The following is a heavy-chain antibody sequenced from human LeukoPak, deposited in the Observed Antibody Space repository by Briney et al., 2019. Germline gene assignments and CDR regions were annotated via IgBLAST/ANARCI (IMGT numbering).Heavy chain of an antibody. D-gene: IGHD4-17*01. Sequence: PGGSLRLSCAASGFTFSSYEMNWVRQAPGKGLEWVSYISNSGSTIYYTDSVKGRFTISRDNAKNSLYLQMNSLRAEDTALYYCAKGGSLTTVTQFDYWGQGTLVTVSS. CDR2: ISNSGSTI. CDR1: GFTFSSYE. V-gene: IGHV3-48*03. J-gene: IGHJ4*02. CDR3: AKGGSLTTVTQFDY.